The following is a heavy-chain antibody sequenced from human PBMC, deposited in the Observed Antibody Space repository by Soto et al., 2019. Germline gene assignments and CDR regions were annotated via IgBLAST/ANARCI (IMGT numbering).Heavy chain of an antibody. V-gene: IGHV1-2*04. J-gene: IGHJ4*02. Sequence: ASVKVSCKASRYTFTGYYMHWVRQAPGQGLEWMGWINPNSGGTNYAQKFQGWVTMTRDTSISTAYMELSRLRSDDTAVYYCARAREDMVWQWLAPYYFDYWGQGTLVTVSS. CDR1: RYTFTGYY. CDR3: ARAREDMVWQWLAPYYFDY. D-gene: IGHD6-19*01. CDR2: INPNSGGT.